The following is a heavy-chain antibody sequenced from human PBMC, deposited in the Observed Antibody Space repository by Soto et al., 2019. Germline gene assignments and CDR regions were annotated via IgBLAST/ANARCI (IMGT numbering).Heavy chain of an antibody. CDR3: ARDRQLAPLPY. CDR2: VSAYNRNT. Sequence: QVRLEQSGPEVKKPGASMKVSCKASGYTFSNYGITWVRQAPGQGLEWMGWVSAYNRNTNYAQKFEDRVTMTTATSTGTAYMELRSLRSDDTAVYFCARDRQLAPLPYWGHGTPVTVSS. V-gene: IGHV1-18*04. J-gene: IGHJ4*01. CDR1: GYTFSNYG.